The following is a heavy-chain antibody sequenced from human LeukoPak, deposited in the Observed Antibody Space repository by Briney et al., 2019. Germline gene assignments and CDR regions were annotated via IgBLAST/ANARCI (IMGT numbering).Heavy chain of an antibody. D-gene: IGHD2-2*01. CDR3: AREYCSSTSCAVPY. CDR2: ISSSSSTI. Sequence: PGGSLRLSCAASGFTFSSYSMNWVRQAPGKGLEWVSYISSSSSTIYYADSVKGRFTISRDNAKNSLYLQMNSLRAEDTAVYYCAREYCSSTSCAVPYWGQGTLVTVSS. V-gene: IGHV3-48*04. CDR1: GFTFSSYS. J-gene: IGHJ4*02.